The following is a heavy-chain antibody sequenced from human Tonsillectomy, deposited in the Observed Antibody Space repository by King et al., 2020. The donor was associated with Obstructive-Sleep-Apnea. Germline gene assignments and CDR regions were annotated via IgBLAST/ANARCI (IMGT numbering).Heavy chain of an antibody. CDR3: AKDREAAGGGGWVRYFDY. V-gene: IGHV3-9*01. Sequence: VQLVESGGGLVQPGRSLRLSCAASGFTFDDYAMHWVRQAPGKGLEWVSGISWNSGSIGYADSVKGRFTISRDNAKNSLYLQMNSLRAEDTALYYCAKDREAAGGGGWVRYFDYWGQGTLVTVSS. D-gene: IGHD6-25*01. J-gene: IGHJ4*02. CDR1: GFTFDDYA. CDR2: ISWNSGSI.